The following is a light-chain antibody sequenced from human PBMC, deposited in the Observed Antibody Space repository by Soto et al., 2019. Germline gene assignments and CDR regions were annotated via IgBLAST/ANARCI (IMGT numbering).Light chain of an antibody. J-gene: IGLJ3*02. CDR3: AAWDGSLNGWV. CDR1: SSNMGGNA. Sequence: QSVLTQPPSASGTPGQRATISCSGSSSNMGGNAVNWYQQLPGTAPKLLIYNNNQRPSGVPDRFSGSKSGTSASLAISGLQSEDEADYYCAAWDGSLNGWVFGGGTKLTVL. CDR2: NNN. V-gene: IGLV1-44*01.